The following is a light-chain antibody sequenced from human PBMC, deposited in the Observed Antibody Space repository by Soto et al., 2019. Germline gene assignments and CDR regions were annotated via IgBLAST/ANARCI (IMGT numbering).Light chain of an antibody. CDR1: QNIKTD. Sequence: DIHMTQFPSSLSASVGDRVTSTCRASQNIKTDLNWYQQKPGKAPELLISVAFNLQTGVPSRFTGGGSGTDFTLTISSLQPADFSTYYCQQTFTFPQTFGRGTKLEI. CDR3: QQTFTFPQT. CDR2: VAF. V-gene: IGKV1-39*01. J-gene: IGKJ2*01.